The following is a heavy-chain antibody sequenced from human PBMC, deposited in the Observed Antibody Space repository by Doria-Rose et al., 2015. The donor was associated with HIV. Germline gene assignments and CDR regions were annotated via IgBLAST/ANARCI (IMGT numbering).Heavy chain of an antibody. Sequence: LVKPSETLSLTCSVSGASVSSRGYYWNWIRQVPGKGLESLGYTYYTGTSDYSPSLKSRLNMAVDTSKNQFSLKLSFVTVADTAVYYCARMGSYRELDYWGQGALVSVSA. CDR2: TYYTGTS. CDR1: GASVSSRGYY. D-gene: IGHD3-3*01. CDR3: ARMGSYRELDY. J-gene: IGHJ4*02. V-gene: IGHV4-31*03.